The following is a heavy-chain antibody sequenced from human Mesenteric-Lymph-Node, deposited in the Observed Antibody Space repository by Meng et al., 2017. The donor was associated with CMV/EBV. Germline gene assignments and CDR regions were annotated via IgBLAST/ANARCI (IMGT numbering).Heavy chain of an antibody. Sequence: GYYWSWIRQSPGKGLEWIGEISHDGTTNYNPSLKSRVTMSADSSRSHFSLKLTSVTAADTAVYYCARKGWIGYCRGTSCYRYGLDVWGQGTMVTVSS. CDR3: ARKGWIGYCRGTSCYRYGLDV. CDR2: ISHDGTT. J-gene: IGHJ6*02. V-gene: IGHV4-34*01. CDR1: GYY. D-gene: IGHD2-2*01.